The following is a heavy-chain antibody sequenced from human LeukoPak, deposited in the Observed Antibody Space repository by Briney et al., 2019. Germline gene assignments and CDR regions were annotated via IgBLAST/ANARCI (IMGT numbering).Heavy chain of an antibody. V-gene: IGHV1-8*01. CDR3: ARGGYDSSGYYGYDFDY. CDR2: MNPNSGNT. Sequence: ASVKVSCKASGYTFTSYDINWVRQATGQGLEWVGWMNPNSGNTGYAQKFQGRVTMTRNTSISTAYMELGSLRSEDTAVYYCARGGYDSSGYYGYDFDYWGQGTLVTVSS. D-gene: IGHD3-22*01. CDR1: GYTFTSYD. J-gene: IGHJ4*02.